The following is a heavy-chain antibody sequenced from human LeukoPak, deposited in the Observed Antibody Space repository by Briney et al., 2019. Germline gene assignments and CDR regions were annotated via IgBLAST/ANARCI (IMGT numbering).Heavy chain of an antibody. CDR1: GFTFSNYA. CDR3: AKKWGVGTTTFDYFDY. D-gene: IGHD1-26*01. CDR2: ISGSGGST. V-gene: IGHV3-23*01. J-gene: IGHJ4*02. Sequence: GGSLRPSCAASGFTFSNYAMSWVRQAPGKGLEWVSGISGSGGSTYYADSVKGRFTISRDNSKNTLYLQMNSLTDEDTAVYYCAKKWGVGTTTFDYFDYWGQGTLVTVSS.